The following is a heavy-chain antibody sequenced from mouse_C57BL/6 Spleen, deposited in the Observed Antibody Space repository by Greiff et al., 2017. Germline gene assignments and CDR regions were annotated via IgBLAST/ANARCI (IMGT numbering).Heavy chain of an antibody. V-gene: IGHV8-8*01. J-gene: IGHJ2*01. CDR2: IWWDDDK. CDR1: GFSLSTFGLG. CDR3: ARDYYGSSGDY. Sequence: QVQLKESGPGLLQPSQTLSLTCSFSGFSLSTFGLGVGWIRQPPGKGLEWLAHIWWDDDKYSNPALKSRLPISKDTSKNQVFLKIANVDTADTATYYCARDYYGSSGDYWGQGTTRTVAS. D-gene: IGHD1-1*01.